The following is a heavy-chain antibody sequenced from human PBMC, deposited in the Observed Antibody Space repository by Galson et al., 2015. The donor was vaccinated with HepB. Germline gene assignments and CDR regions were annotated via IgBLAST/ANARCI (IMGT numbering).Heavy chain of an antibody. D-gene: IGHD1-26*01. Sequence: TLSLTCTVSGGSISSGSSYWSWIRQPAGKGLEWIGHIYTSRSTNYNPSLKSRVTMSVDTSKNQFSLKLSSVTAADTAVYYCARGKVGGNYYYYTDVWGKGTTVTVSS. V-gene: IGHV4-61*09. CDR1: GGSISSGSSY. CDR3: ARGKVGGNYYYYTDV. J-gene: IGHJ6*03. CDR2: IYTSRST.